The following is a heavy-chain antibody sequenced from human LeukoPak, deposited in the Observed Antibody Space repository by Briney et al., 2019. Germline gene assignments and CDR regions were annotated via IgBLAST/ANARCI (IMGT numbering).Heavy chain of an antibody. Sequence: SETLSLTCTVSGGSISSYYWSWIRQPPGKGLEWIGYIYYSGSTNYNPSFKSRVTISVDTSKNQFSLKLSSVTAADTAVYYCARTTYYYDSSGYFKTYYFDYWGQGTLVTVSS. CDR2: IYYSGST. D-gene: IGHD3-22*01. J-gene: IGHJ4*02. V-gene: IGHV4-59*08. CDR1: GGSISSYY. CDR3: ARTTYYYDSSGYFKTYYFDY.